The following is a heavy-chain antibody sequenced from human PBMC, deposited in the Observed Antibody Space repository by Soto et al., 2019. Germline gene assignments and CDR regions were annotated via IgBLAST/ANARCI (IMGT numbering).Heavy chain of an antibody. V-gene: IGHV4-59*01. CDR2: IHYSGST. Sequence: PSETLSLTCTVSGGSISSYYWSWIRQPPGKGLEWIGYIHYSGSTNYNPSLKSRVTISVDTSKNQFSLKLSFVTAADTAVYYCARVWGGAFDIWGQGTMVTVSS. D-gene: IGHD3-10*01. CDR3: ARVWGGAFDI. J-gene: IGHJ3*02. CDR1: GGSISSYY.